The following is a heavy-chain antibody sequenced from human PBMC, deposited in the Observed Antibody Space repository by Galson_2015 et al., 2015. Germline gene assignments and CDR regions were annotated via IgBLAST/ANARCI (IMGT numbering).Heavy chain of an antibody. CDR3: AKVSATSFIGVYYYYMDV. V-gene: IGHV3-23*01. CDR2: ISGSGGST. J-gene: IGHJ6*03. D-gene: IGHD5-12*01. CDR1: GFTFSSYA. Sequence: SLRLSCAASGFTFSSYAMSWVRQAPGKGLEWVSAISGSGGSTYYADSVKGRFTISRDNSKNTLYLKMNSLRAEGTAVYYCAKVSATSFIGVYYYYMDVWGKGTTVTVSS.